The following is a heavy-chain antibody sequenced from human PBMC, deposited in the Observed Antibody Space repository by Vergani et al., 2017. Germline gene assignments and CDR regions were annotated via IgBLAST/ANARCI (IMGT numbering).Heavy chain of an antibody. D-gene: IGHD3-22*01. V-gene: IGHV4-31*03. Sequence: QVQLQESGPGLVKPSQTLSLTCSVSGDSISSGVYYWNWIRQHPGKGLEWIGYIYSTGSTHHNPSLRRRINMSVDTSKNQFSLKLNSVTAADTAMYYCARMGGYDEGDAFRIGYFDSWGQGVLVTVSS. J-gene: IGHJ4*02. CDR2: IYSTGST. CDR3: ARMGGYDEGDAFRIGYFDS. CDR1: GDSISSGVYY.